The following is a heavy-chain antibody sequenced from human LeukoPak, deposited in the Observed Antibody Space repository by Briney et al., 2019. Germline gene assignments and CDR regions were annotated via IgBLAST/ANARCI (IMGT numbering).Heavy chain of an antibody. D-gene: IGHD2-2*01. CDR3: ARVDCSSTSCSDVDY. CDR1: GYTFTSYG. J-gene: IGHJ4*02. CDR2: ISAYNGNT. Sequence: ASVKVSCKASGYTFTSYGISWVRQAPGQGLEWMGWISAYNGNTNYAQKLQGRVTTTTDTSTSTTYVELRSLRSDDTAVYYCARVDCSSTSCSDVDYWGQGTLVTVSS. V-gene: IGHV1-18*01.